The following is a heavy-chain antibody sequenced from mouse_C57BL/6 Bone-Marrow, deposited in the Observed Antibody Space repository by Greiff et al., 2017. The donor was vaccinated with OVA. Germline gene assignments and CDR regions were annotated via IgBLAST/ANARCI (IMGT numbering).Heavy chain of an antibody. D-gene: IGHD2-4*01. Sequence: QLKQSGAELARPGASVKMSCKASGYTFTSYTMHWVKQRPGQGLEWIGYINPSSGYTKYNQKFKDKATLTADKSSSTAYMQLSSLTSEDSAVYYCARKRDYDYWGQGTTLTVSS. V-gene: IGHV1-4*01. CDR1: GYTFTSYT. CDR2: INPSSGYT. CDR3: ARKRDYDY. J-gene: IGHJ2*01.